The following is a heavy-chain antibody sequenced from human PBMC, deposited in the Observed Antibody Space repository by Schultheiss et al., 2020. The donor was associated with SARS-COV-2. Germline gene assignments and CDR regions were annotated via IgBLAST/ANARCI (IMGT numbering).Heavy chain of an antibody. CDR3: ARARRMVRDFSDS. V-gene: IGHV3-48*02. CDR1: GFIFSSYT. J-gene: IGHJ4*02. D-gene: IGHD3-10*01. CDR2: IDRDSATI. Sequence: GESLKLSCAASGFIFSSYTMNWVRQAPGKGLEWVAYIDRDSATIHYADSVKGRFTISRDNDRHLVFLQMNNLRDEDTAVYYCARARRMVRDFSDSWGQGTLVTVSS.